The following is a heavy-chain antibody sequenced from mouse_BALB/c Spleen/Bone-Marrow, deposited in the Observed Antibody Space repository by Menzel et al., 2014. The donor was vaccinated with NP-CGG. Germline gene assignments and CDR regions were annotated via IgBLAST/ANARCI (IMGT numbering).Heavy chain of an antibody. D-gene: IGHD1-1*01. CDR2: VNPSSGYA. J-gene: IGHJ1*03. CDR1: GYTFTTYT. Sequence: VQLQQSGAELARPGASVKMSCKASGYTFTTYTIHWAKQRPGQGLEWIGYVNPSSGYANYNQNFKDKATLTADKSSSTAYMQLSSLTSEDSAVYYCTRITTVVRYFDVWGTGTTVTVSS. CDR3: TRITTVVRYFDV. V-gene: IGHV1-4*01.